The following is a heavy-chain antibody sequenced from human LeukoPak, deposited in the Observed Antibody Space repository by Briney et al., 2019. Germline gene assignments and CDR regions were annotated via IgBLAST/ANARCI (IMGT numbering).Heavy chain of an antibody. Sequence: SETLSLTCAVSGGSISSGGYSWSWIRQPPGQGLEWIGYIYHSGSTYYNPSLKSRVAISVDRSKNQFSLKLSSVTAADTAVYYCARGDIVVVPAAMSVGAFDIWGQGTMVTVSS. D-gene: IGHD2-2*01. CDR2: IYHSGST. J-gene: IGHJ3*02. CDR1: GGSISSGGYS. V-gene: IGHV4-30-2*01. CDR3: ARGDIVVVPAAMSVGAFDI.